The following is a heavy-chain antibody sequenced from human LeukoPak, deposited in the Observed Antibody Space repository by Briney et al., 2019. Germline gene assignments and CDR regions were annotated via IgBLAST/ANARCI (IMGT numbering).Heavy chain of an antibody. Sequence: SVKVSCKASGGTFSSYTISWVRQAPGQGLEWMGRIIPILGIANYAQKFQGRVTITADKSTSTAYMELSSLRSEDTAVYYCARDLTAYCGGDCYPHYWGQGTLATVSS. D-gene: IGHD2-21*01. J-gene: IGHJ4*02. CDR2: IIPILGIA. CDR1: GGTFSSYT. V-gene: IGHV1-69*04. CDR3: ARDLTAYCGGDCYPHY.